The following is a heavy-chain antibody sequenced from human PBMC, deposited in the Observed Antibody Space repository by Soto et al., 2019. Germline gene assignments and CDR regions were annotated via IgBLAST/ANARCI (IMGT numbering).Heavy chain of an antibody. D-gene: IGHD1-7*01. CDR2: INSNTGGT. CDR1: GYTFKDCF. J-gene: IGHJ4*02. Sequence: ASVKVSCKASGYTFKDCFLHWVRRAPGQGPEWMGWINSNTGGTNYAQKLQGRVTMTRDTPISTAYMELSRLTSDDTAVYHCARESVVTGTHHFDYWGQGTLVTVSS. V-gene: IGHV1-2*02. CDR3: ARESVVTGTHHFDY.